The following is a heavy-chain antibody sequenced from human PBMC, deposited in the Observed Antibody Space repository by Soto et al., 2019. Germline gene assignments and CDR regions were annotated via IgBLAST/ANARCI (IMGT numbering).Heavy chain of an antibody. J-gene: IGHJ4*02. D-gene: IGHD6-13*01. CDR3: ARENTAAAYYFDY. CDR1: GFTFSSYG. CDR2: IWYDGSNK. Sequence: QVQLVESGGGVVQPGRSLRLSCAASGFTFSSYGMHWVRQAPGKGLEWVAVIWYDGSNKYYADSVKGRFTISRDNSKNTLYLQINSLRAEDMAVYYCARENTAAAYYFDYWGQGTLVTVSS. V-gene: IGHV3-33*01.